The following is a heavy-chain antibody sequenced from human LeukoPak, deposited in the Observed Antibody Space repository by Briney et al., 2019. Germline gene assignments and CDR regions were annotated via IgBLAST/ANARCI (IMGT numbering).Heavy chain of an antibody. CDR2: ISHDGSKR. V-gene: IGHV3-30*04. J-gene: IGHJ3*02. CDR1: GFTFSSYT. CDR3: ARHGMGAGPAFDI. D-gene: IGHD1-26*01. Sequence: PGGSLRLSCAASGFTFSSYTMHWVRQAPGKGLEWVALISHDGSKRYYADSVKGRFTISRDTSENTLYLQMNSLRPEDTAVYYCARHGMGAGPAFDIWGQGTRVTVSS.